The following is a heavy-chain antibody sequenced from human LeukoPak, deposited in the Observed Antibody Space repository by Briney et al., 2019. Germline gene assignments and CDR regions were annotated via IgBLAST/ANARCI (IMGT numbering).Heavy chain of an antibody. D-gene: IGHD2-2*01. CDR3: ARDLTVVVPAAIDNDAFDI. V-gene: IGHV4-61*02. Sequence: SETLSLTCTVSGASISSGAYYWSWIRQPAGKGLEWIGRIYTSGSTYYNPSLKSRVTMSVDTSKNQFSLKLSSVTAADTAVYYCARDLTVVVPAAIDNDAFDIWGQGTMVTVSS. CDR1: GASISSGAYY. CDR2: IYTSGST. J-gene: IGHJ3*02.